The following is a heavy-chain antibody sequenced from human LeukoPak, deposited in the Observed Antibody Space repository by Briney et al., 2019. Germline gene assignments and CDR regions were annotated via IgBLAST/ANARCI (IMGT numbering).Heavy chain of an antibody. V-gene: IGHV3-74*01. Sequence: PGGSLRLSCAVSGFIFSSYWMHWVRQAPGKGLVWVARINSDGNSTNYADSVKGRFTISRDNAKNTLYLQMNSLRAEDTAVYYCARDLAAMVPLDYWGQGTLVTVSS. CDR2: INSDGNST. D-gene: IGHD5-18*01. CDR3: ARDLAAMVPLDY. CDR1: GFIFSSYW. J-gene: IGHJ4*02.